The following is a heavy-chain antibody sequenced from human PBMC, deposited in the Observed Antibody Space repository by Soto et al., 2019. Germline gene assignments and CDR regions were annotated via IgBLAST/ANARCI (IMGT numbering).Heavy chain of an antibody. V-gene: IGHV3-21*01. Sequence: GGSLRLSCAASGFTFSSYWMHWVRQAPGKGLVWVSFISSSASYMYYADSVKGRFTISRDNSKKSLYLQMNSLRADDTAVYYCARECVDTVTSITIPFDYWGQGALVTVSS. D-gene: IGHD5-12*01. CDR1: GFTFSSYW. J-gene: IGHJ4*02. CDR3: ARECVDTVTSITIPFDY. CDR2: ISSSASYM.